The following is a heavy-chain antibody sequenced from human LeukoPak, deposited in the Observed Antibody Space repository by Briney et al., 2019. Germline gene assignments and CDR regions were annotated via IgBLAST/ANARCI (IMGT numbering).Heavy chain of an antibody. J-gene: IGHJ3*02. CDR1: GFTFSSYG. Sequence: PGGSLRLSCAASGFTFSSYGMHWVRQAPGKGLEWVAVISYDGSNKYYADSVKGRFTISRDNSKNTLYLQMNSLRAEDTAVYYCAKELAVADAFDIWGQGTMVTVSS. CDR3: AKELAVADAFDI. D-gene: IGHD6-19*01. V-gene: IGHV3-30*18. CDR2: ISYDGSNK.